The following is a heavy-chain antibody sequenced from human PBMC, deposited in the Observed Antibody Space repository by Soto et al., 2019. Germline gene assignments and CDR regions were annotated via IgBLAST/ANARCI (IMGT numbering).Heavy chain of an antibody. CDR1: GGSISSDYYC. Sequence: QVQLQESGPGLVKPSQTLSLTCTVSGGSISSDYYCWSWIRQSPEKGLEWSGHIYNSVNTYSNPSLSSRVTISVDTSKNHFSLTLTSVTAADTAVYYCARGPSGDKVDNWGQGTLVTVSS. J-gene: IGHJ4*02. CDR2: IYNSVNT. V-gene: IGHV4-30-4*01. D-gene: IGHD7-27*01. CDR3: ARGPSGDKVDN.